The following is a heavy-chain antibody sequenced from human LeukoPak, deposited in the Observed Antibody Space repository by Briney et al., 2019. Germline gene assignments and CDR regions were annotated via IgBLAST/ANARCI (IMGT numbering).Heavy chain of an antibody. D-gene: IGHD5-18*01. Sequence: SETLSLTCTVSGGSVSSGSYYWSWIRQPAGKGLEWIGRIYTSGSTNYNPSLKSRVTMSVDTSKNQFSLKLTSVTAADTALYYCAGYSYGQGGIWGQGTMVTVSS. V-gene: IGHV4-61*02. CDR2: IYTSGST. J-gene: IGHJ3*02. CDR1: GGSVSSGSYY. CDR3: AGYSYGQGGI.